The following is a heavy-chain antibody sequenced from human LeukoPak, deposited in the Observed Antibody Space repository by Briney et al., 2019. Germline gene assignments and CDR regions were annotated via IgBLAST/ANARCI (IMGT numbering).Heavy chain of an antibody. CDR3: ARDTDSYSGYDYGWFDP. Sequence: PGGSLRLSCAASGFTFSRYWMHWVRQAPGKGLVWVSRINSDGSSTNYADSVKGRFTISRDNAKNTLYLQMNSLRAEDTAVYYCARDTDSYSGYDYGWFDPWGQGTLVTVSS. J-gene: IGHJ5*02. CDR1: GFTFSRYW. CDR2: INSDGSST. V-gene: IGHV3-74*01. D-gene: IGHD5-12*01.